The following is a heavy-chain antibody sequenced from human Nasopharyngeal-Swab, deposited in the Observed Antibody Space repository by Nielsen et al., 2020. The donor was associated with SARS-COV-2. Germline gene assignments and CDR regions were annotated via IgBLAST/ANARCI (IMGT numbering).Heavy chain of an antibody. CDR1: GYIFTSYW. J-gene: IGHJ6*03. CDR2: IYPGDSDT. CDR3: ATGREHYYYYMDV. V-gene: IGHV5-51*01. D-gene: IGHD1-1*01. Sequence: GESLKISCKGSGYIFTSYWIGWVRQMPGKGLEWMGIIYPGDSDTRYSPSFQGQVTISADKSISTAYLQWSSLKASDTAMYYCATGREHYYYYMDVWGKGTTVTVSS.